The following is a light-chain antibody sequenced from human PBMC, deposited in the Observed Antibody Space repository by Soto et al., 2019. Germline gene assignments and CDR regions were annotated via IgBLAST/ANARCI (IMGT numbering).Light chain of an antibody. Sequence: DLQITQSPSSLSESVGDRVTITCRASQSISSYLNWYQQKPGKAPKLLIYAASSLQSGVPSRFSGSGSGTDFTLTISSLQPEDFATYYCQQSYSTPITFGQGTKLDIK. V-gene: IGKV1-39*01. CDR1: QSISSY. J-gene: IGKJ5*01. CDR3: QQSYSTPIT. CDR2: AAS.